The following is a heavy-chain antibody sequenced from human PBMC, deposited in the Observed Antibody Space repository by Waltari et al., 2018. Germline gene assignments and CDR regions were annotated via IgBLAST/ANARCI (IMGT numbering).Heavy chain of an antibody. CDR2: IKSQTGGVTT. V-gene: IGHV3-15*01. D-gene: IGHD2-8*01. J-gene: IGHJ4*02. CDR3: VKMNQMGAFDY. CDR1: GLPFSTVW. Sequence: EVRLVESGGGLVKPGESLRISCAASGLPFSTVWMTWVRQAPGKGLELVGRIKSQTGGVTTEYAAPGEGRFTILRDDAKNTLYLQMDSLRPEDTAVYYCVKMNQMGAFDYWGQGTLVTVSS.